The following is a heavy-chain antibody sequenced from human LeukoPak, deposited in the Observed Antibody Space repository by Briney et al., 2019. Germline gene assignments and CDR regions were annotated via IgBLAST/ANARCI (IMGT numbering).Heavy chain of an antibody. CDR1: GLTFSSSW. D-gene: IGHD1-1*01. J-gene: IGHJ3*02. Sequence: GGSLRLSCAVSGLTFSSSWMDWVRQAPGKGLEWVASINPDGNKKYSADSVKGRFTISRDNSKNTPYLQMNSLRAEDTAVYYCATDLEDAFDIWGQGTMVTVSS. CDR2: INPDGNKK. CDR3: ATDLEDAFDI. V-gene: IGHV3-7*01.